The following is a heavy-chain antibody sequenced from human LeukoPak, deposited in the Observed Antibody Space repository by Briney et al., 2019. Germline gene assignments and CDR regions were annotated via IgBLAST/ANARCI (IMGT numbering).Heavy chain of an antibody. CDR2: ISGYNGNT. CDR3: AREDSSSSRRGGIDY. J-gene: IGHJ4*02. CDR1: GYTFTGYG. D-gene: IGHD6-13*01. V-gene: IGHV1-18*01. Sequence: EASVKVSCKASGYTFTGYGISWVRQAPGQGLEWMGWISGYNGNTNYAQKLQGRVTMTTDTSTSTAYIELRSLRSDDTAVYYCAREDSSSSRRGGIDYWGQGTLVTVSS.